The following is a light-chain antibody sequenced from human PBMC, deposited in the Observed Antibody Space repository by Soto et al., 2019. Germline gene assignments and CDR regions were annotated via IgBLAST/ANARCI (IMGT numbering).Light chain of an antibody. CDR2: DVS. J-gene: IGLJ2*01. Sequence: QSVLTQPASVSGSPGQSITISSTGTSSDVGGYNYVSWYQQHPCKAPKLMIYDVSNRPSGVSNRFSGSKSGNTASLTISGLQAEDEADYYCSSYTSSSTLVVFGGGTKLTVL. CDR1: SSDVGGYNY. V-gene: IGLV2-14*01. CDR3: SSYTSSSTLVV.